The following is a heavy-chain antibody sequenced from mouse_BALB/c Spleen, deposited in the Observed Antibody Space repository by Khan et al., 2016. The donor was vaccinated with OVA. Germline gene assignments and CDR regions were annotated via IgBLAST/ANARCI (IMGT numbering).Heavy chain of an antibody. CDR2: IDPFSGGT. CDR1: GYSFTTYY. Sequence: VQLQQSGPELVKPGASVKISCKASGYSFTTYYIHWVIQSHGKSLEWIGYIDPFSGGTTYNQKFKGKATLTVDKSSSTAHIHLSNLTSEDSAVLYCTRHGYVAWFTYWGQGTLVTVSS. J-gene: IGHJ3*01. V-gene: IGHV1S135*01. D-gene: IGHD2-2*01. CDR3: TRHGYVAWFTY.